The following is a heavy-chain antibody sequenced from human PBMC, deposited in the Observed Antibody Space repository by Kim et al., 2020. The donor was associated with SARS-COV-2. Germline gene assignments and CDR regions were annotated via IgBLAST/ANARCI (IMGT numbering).Heavy chain of an antibody. CDR3: ARVGYSSSWSHFDY. Sequence: ASVKVSCKASGYTFAAYYIHWVRQAPGLGLEWMGRINPNGGDTNYAQKFQGRVTMTRDTSISTAYIELSRLTSDDTAVYYCARVGYSSSWSHFDYWGQGTLVTVSS. J-gene: IGHJ4*02. D-gene: IGHD6-13*01. V-gene: IGHV1-2*06. CDR2: INPNGGDT. CDR1: GYTFAAYY.